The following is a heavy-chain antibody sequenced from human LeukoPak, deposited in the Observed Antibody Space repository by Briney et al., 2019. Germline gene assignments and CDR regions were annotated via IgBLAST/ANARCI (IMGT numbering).Heavy chain of an antibody. CDR3: TRGKYYDFWSGYYPDY. J-gene: IGHJ4*02. D-gene: IGHD3-3*01. V-gene: IGHV3-49*04. CDR2: IRSKAYGGTT. Sequence: GGSLRLSCTASGFTFGDCVMSWVRQAPGKGLEWVGFIRSKAYGGTTEYAASVKGRFTISRDDSKSIAYLQMNSLKTEDTAVYYCTRGKYYDFWSGYYPDYWGQGTLVTVSS. CDR1: GFTFGDCV.